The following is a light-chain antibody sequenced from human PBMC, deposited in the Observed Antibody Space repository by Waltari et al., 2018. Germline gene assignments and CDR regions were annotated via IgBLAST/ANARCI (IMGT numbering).Light chain of an antibody. Sequence: DVVMTQSPLSLPITPGQPASISCRSSQSLVHSNGNTYLSWYQQKPGQPPRLLIYQVSNGYSGVPDRFGGRGAGTDFTLKSNRVEAEDVGVDYCGQGAHLRLTFGGGTKVEIK. CDR1: QSLVHSNGNTY. CDR3: GQGAHLRLT. J-gene: IGKJ4*02. CDR2: QVS. V-gene: IGKV2-30*02.